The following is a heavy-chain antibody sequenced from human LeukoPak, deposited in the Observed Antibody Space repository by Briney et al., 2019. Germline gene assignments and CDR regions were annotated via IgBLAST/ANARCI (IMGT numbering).Heavy chain of an antibody. J-gene: IGHJ4*02. Sequence: SETLSLTCTVSGGSISSYYWSWIRQPPGKGLEWIGEINHSGSTNYNPSLKSRVTISVDTSKNQFSLKLSSVTAADTAVYYCARHGGNSSSWLYWYYFDYWGQGTLVTVSS. V-gene: IGHV4-34*01. CDR1: GGSISSYY. CDR3: ARHGGNSSSWLYWYYFDY. CDR2: INHSGST. D-gene: IGHD6-13*01.